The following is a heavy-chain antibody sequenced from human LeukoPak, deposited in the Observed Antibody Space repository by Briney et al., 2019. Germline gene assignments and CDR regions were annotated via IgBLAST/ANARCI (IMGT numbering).Heavy chain of an antibody. J-gene: IGHJ5*02. CDR1: GFTFSTYA. CDR2: ISTSGGST. Sequence: GGSLRLSCAASGFTFSTYAMSWVRQAPGKGLEWVSSISTSGGSTYYADSVKGRFTISRDNSKKTLYLQMNSLRAEDTAVYYCAKDRGNYYDTPRFDPWGQATLVTVSS. V-gene: IGHV3-23*01. D-gene: IGHD3-22*01. CDR3: AKDRGNYYDTPRFDP.